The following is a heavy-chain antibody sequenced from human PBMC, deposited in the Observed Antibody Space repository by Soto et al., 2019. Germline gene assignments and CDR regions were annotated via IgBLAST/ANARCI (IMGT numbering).Heavy chain of an antibody. J-gene: IGHJ5*02. V-gene: IGHV4-61*01. D-gene: IGHD2-2*01. CDR3: SRGDAINWFDP. Sequence: SETLSLTCTVSGGSVSSASFHWNWTRQPPGKGLEWIGYIYDSGSTNYNPSLKSRVTISIDTSKNQFSLKLSSVTAAATAVYYCSRGDAINWFDPWGQGTMVTVSS. CDR2: IYDSGST. CDR1: GGSVSSASFH.